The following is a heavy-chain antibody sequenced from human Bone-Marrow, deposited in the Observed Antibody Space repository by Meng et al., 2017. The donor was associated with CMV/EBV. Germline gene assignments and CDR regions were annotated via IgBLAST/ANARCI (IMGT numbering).Heavy chain of an antibody. D-gene: IGHD2-2*01. J-gene: IGHJ6*02. V-gene: IGHV3-53*01. CDR3: AKDGSTSFYYNYGMDV. Sequence: GESLKISCAASGFTVSGNYMNWVRQAPGKGLEWVSLIYSGGTTYYADAVKGRFTIPRDNSKNTLYLQINNLRAEDTAVYYCAKDGSTSFYYNYGMDVWGQGTTVTVSS. CDR2: IYSGGTT. CDR1: GFTVSGNY.